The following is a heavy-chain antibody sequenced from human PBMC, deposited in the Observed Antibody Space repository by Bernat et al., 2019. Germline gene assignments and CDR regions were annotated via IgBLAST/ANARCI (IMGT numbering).Heavy chain of an antibody. V-gene: IGHV3-9*01. J-gene: IGHJ3*02. Sequence: EVQLVESGGGLVQPGRSLRLSCAASGFTFDDYAMHWVRQAPGKGLEWVSGISWNSGNIGYADSVKGRFTISRDNAKNSLYLQMNSLRAEDTALFYCAKDIREYSGYDREAFDIWGQGTMVTVSS. CDR2: ISWNSGNI. CDR1: GFTFDDYA. D-gene: IGHD5-12*01. CDR3: AKDIREYSGYDREAFDI.